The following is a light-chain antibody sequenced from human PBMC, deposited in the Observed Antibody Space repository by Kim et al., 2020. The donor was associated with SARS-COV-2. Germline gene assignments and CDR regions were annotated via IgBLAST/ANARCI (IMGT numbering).Light chain of an antibody. Sequence: PGQTARITCSGDALSTKYAYWDQQKSGQAPVLVPYEETTRASGIPERFSGSTSGTMVTLTISGAQVEDEGDYYCYSTDRSGHHGVFGGGTQLTVL. CDR2: EET. J-gene: IGLJ3*02. CDR3: YSTDRSGHHGV. CDR1: ALSTKY. V-gene: IGLV3-10*01.